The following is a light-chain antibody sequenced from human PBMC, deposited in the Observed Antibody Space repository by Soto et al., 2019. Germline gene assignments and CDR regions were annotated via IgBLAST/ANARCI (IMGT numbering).Light chain of an antibody. Sequence: EVVMQQSPGSPPSSPGDRATLSCRASQSVSSAYLAWYQQKPGQAPRLLIYGTSSRATGIPDRFSGSGSGTDFTLTISSLEPEDFAVYYCQQRSNRITFGQGTRLEI. CDR3: QQRSNRIT. CDR1: QSVSSAY. V-gene: IGKV3D-20*02. CDR2: GTS. J-gene: IGKJ5*01.